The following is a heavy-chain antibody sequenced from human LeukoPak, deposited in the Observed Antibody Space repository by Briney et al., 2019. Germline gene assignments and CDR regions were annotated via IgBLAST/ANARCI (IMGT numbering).Heavy chain of an antibody. D-gene: IGHD3-3*01. Sequence: GGSLRLSCAASGFTFSSYWMSWVRQAPGKGLEWVSAISGSGGSTYYADSVKGRFTISRDNSKNTLYLQMNSLRAEDTAVYYCAKIRVLRFLEWLDYWGQGTLVTVSS. J-gene: IGHJ4*02. CDR3: AKIRVLRFLEWLDY. CDR1: GFTFSSYW. CDR2: ISGSGGST. V-gene: IGHV3-23*01.